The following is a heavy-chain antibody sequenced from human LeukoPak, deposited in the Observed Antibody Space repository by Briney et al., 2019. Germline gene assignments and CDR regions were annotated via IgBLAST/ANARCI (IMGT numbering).Heavy chain of an antibody. Sequence: GGSLRLSCAASGFTFSSYSMNWVRQASGKGLEWVSSISSSSSYIYYADSVKGRFTISRDNAKNSLYLQMSSLRAEDTAVYYCARDRSGDSSRGDAFDIWGQGTMVTVSS. V-gene: IGHV3-21*01. CDR3: ARDRSGDSSRGDAFDI. J-gene: IGHJ3*02. CDR2: ISSSSSYI. D-gene: IGHD3-16*01. CDR1: GFTFSSYS.